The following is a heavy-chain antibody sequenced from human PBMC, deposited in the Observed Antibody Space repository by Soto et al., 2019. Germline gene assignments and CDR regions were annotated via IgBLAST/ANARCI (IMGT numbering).Heavy chain of an antibody. V-gene: IGHV3-30*18. Sequence: PGGSLRLSCAASGFTFSSYGMHWVRQAPGKGLEWVAVISYDGSNKYYADSVKGRFTISRDNSKNTLYLQMNSLRAEDTAVYYCAKSGYYGSGSYYNGYYFDYWGQGTLVTVSS. J-gene: IGHJ4*02. CDR1: GFTFSSYG. CDR3: AKSGYYGSGSYYNGYYFDY. CDR2: ISYDGSNK. D-gene: IGHD3-10*01.